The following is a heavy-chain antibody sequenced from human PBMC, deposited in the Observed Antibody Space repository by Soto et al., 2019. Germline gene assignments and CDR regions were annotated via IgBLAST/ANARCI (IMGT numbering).Heavy chain of an antibody. J-gene: IGHJ4*02. CDR1: GFTFSDHY. Sequence: GGSLRLSCAASGFTFSDHYMSWIRQAPGKGLEWVSYISSSGDIIYYADSVKGRFTISRDNAKNSLYLQMNSLRAEDTAVYYCARDLGYYDSSGYFDYWGQGTLVTVSS. CDR3: ARDLGYYDSSGYFDY. V-gene: IGHV3-11*01. D-gene: IGHD3-22*01. CDR2: ISSSGDII.